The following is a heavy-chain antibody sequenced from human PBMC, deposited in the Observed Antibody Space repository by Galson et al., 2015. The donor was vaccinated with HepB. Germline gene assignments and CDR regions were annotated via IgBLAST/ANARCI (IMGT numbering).Heavy chain of an antibody. Sequence: QSGAEVKKPGESLKISCKGSGYSFTSYWIGWVRQMPGKGLEWMGIIYPGDSGTRYSPSFQGQVTISADKSISTAYLQWSSLKASDTAMYYCARVGHVVDHNYYYYGMDVWGQGTTVTVSS. CDR1: GYSFTSYW. CDR2: IYPGDSGT. V-gene: IGHV5-51*03. CDR3: ARVGHVVDHNYYYYGMDV. D-gene: IGHD2-15*01. J-gene: IGHJ6*02.